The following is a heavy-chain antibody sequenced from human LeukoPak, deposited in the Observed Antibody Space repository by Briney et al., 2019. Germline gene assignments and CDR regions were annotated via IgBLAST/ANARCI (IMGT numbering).Heavy chain of an antibody. CDR2: ISGSGGST. J-gene: IGHJ3*02. D-gene: IGHD3-10*01. Sequence: GGSLRLSCAASGFTFTNYAMSWVRQAPGKGLEWVSGISGSGGSTYYAASVKGRFTISRDNSKNTLFLQMNSLRAEDTAVYYCAKDAYYYGSGGGAFDIWGQGTMVTVSS. CDR1: GFTFTNYA. CDR3: AKDAYYYGSGGGAFDI. V-gene: IGHV3-23*01.